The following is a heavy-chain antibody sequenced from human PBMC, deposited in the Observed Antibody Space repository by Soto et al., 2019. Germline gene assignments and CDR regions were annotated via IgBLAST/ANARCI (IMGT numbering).Heavy chain of an antibody. D-gene: IGHD6-19*01. Sequence: EVQLLESGGGLVQPGGSLRLSCAASGFNFSSYAMSWVRQAPGKGLEWVSGISGSGDSTYYADSVKGRFTISRDNSKNTLYLQMNSLRAEDTAVYYCAKGVPGIAVAGTGYFQHWGQGTLLTVSS. CDR3: AKGVPGIAVAGTGYFQH. CDR1: GFNFSSYA. V-gene: IGHV3-23*01. CDR2: ISGSGDST. J-gene: IGHJ1*01.